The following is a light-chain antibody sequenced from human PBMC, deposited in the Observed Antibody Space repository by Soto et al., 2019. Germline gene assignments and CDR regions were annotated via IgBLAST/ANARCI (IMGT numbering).Light chain of an antibody. J-gene: IGLJ2*01. CDR2: DVS. Sequence: QSALTQSRSVSGSPGQSVTISCTGTSGDVDSYNSVSWFQQHPGKAPKLMIFDVSERPSGVPDRFSGSRSGNTASLTISGLQAEDEADYYCCSYAGSYTVVFGGGTKLTVL. CDR3: CSYAGSYTVV. V-gene: IGLV2-11*01. CDR1: SGDVDSYNS.